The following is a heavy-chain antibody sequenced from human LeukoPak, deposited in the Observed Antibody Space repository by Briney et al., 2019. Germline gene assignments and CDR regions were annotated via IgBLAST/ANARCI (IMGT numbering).Heavy chain of an antibody. CDR2: IYNSGST. D-gene: IGHD5-24*01. CDR1: GGSISSYY. Sequence: PSETLSLTCTVSGGSISSYYWSWIRQPPGEGLEWIGHIYNSGSTNYNPSLRGRVTISLDTSKNQVSLKLSSVTAADTAMYYCARKDGDGWGHGTLVTVSS. V-gene: IGHV4-59*01. CDR3: ARKDGDG. J-gene: IGHJ4*01.